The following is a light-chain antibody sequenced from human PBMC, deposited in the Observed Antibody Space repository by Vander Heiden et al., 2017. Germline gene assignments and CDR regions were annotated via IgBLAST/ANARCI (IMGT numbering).Light chain of an antibody. CDR2: EDD. CDR1: YSNIGKNN. J-gene: IGLJ3*02. Sequence: QSVLTQSPSVSATPGPRVTWHCSGTYSNIGKNNVYWFQQVPGLAPKTVISEDDARPSAVPARCSGSKSGTSASPVISGVRSDDEDDYYCGGWDDSLNVWVFGGGTRLTVL. V-gene: IGLV1-47*01. CDR3: GGWDDSLNVWV.